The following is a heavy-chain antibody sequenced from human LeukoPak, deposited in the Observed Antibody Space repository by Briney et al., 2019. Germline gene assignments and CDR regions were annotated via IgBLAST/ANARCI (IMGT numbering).Heavy chain of an antibody. CDR1: GFTLSSYW. CDR3: GRGQASYSSSIDY. J-gene: IGHJ4*02. D-gene: IGHD6-6*01. V-gene: IGHV3-74*01. Sequence: GGSLRLSCAASGFTLSSYWMHWVRQAPGKGLVWVSRVKTDGGSTSYADSVKGRFTISRDNAKNTLYLQMNSLRAEGTAVYYCGRGQASYSSSIDYWGQGTLVTVSS. CDR2: VKTDGGST.